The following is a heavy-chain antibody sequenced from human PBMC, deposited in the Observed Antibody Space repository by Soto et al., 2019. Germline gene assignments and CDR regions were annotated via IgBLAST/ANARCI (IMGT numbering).Heavy chain of an antibody. CDR2: IVVGSGNT. J-gene: IGHJ6*02. Sequence: ASVKVSCKASGFIFTSSAVQWVRQARGQRLEWIGWIVVGSGNTNYAQKFQERVTITRDMSTSTAYMELSSLRSEDTAVYYCAAGASYGGNPLYYYYGMDVWGQGTTVTVSS. CDR3: AAGASYGGNPLYYYYGMDV. V-gene: IGHV1-58*01. CDR1: GFIFTSSA. D-gene: IGHD4-17*01.